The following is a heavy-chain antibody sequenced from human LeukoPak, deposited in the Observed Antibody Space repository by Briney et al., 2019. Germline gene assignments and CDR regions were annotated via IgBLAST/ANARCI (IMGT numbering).Heavy chain of an antibody. CDR2: IRFDGSTK. CDR1: GFTFSNYG. Sequence: PGGSLRLSCATSGFTFSNYGMHWVRQAPGKGLEWVAFIRFDGSTKYYADSVKGRFTISRDNSKNTFYLQMNSLRSDDTAVYYCARDPPSVRSYAPVGDYWGQGTLVTVSS. V-gene: IGHV3-30*02. D-gene: IGHD1-26*01. CDR3: ARDPPSVRSYAPVGDY. J-gene: IGHJ4*02.